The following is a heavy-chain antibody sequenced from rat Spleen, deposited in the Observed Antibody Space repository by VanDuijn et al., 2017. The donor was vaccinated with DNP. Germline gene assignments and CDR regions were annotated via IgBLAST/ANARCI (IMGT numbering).Heavy chain of an antibody. Sequence: EVQLVESGGGLVQPGRSLKLSCAASGFTFSIYGMAWVRQAPTKGLDWVASISAGGDNTYYRDSVKGRFTISRDNAKNTQYLQMDSLRSEDSATYYCARWKLTRNSGWFAYWGQGTLVTVSS. J-gene: IGHJ3*01. V-gene: IGHV5S13*01. CDR2: ISAGGDNT. D-gene: IGHD1-7*01. CDR3: ARWKLTRNSGWFAY. CDR1: GFTFSIYG.